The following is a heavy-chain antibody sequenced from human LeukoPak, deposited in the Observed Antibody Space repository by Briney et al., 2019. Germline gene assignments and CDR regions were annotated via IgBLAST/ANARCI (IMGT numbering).Heavy chain of an antibody. D-gene: IGHD3-3*01. Sequence: GGSLRLSCAASGFTFSSYAMSLVRQAPGKGLEWVSAISASGGSTYYADSVKGRFTISRDNSKNTLYLQMNSLRAEDTAVYYCAKGRLALRSIDYWGQGTLVTVS. V-gene: IGHV3-23*01. CDR3: AKGRLALRSIDY. CDR1: GFTFSSYA. CDR2: ISASGGST. J-gene: IGHJ4*02.